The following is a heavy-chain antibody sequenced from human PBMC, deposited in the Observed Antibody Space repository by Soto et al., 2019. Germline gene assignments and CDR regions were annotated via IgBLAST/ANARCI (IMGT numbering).Heavy chain of an antibody. V-gene: IGHV5-51*01. CDR3: AKHVDNWGVSYHFDS. CDR2: IYPGDSET. J-gene: IGHJ4*02. CDR1: GYGFSSSW. D-gene: IGHD3-16*01. Sequence: ESLKISCQASGYGFSSSWIAWVRQSPGKGLQWMGIIYPGDSETRYSPSFRGQVTFSADTSTNTAFLQWSRLKTSDSGTYYCAKHVDNWGVSYHFDSWGKGTQVTV.